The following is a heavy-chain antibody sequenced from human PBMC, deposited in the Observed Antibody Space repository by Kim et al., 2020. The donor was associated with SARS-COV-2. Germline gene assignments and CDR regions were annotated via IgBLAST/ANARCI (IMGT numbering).Heavy chain of an antibody. Sequence: SETLSLTCSVSRGSFRSGGYYWSWIRQPAGKGLEWIGRIYSSGSTNYNPSLSSRVTISIDLSRSQFSLKVTSLTAADTAVYYCARGHSYGPLYYFEQWGQGPLAT. D-gene: IGHD3-10*01. CDR2: IYSSGST. CDR1: RGSFRSGGYY. J-gene: IGHJ4*02. V-gene: IGHV4-61*02. CDR3: ARGHSYGPLYYFEQ.